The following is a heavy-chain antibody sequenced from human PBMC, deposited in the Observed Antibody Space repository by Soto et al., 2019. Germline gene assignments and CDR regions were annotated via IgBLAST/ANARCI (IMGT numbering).Heavy chain of an antibody. CDR2: IKSKTDGGTT. Sequence: GGSLRLSCAASGFTFSNAWMNWVRQAPGKGLEWVGRIKSKTDGGTTDYAAPVKGRFTISRDDSKNTLYLQMNSLKTEDTAVYYCTTDIQQLVTLLPRYYYYGMDVWGQGTTVTVSS. V-gene: IGHV3-15*07. D-gene: IGHD6-13*01. CDR1: GFTFSNAW. J-gene: IGHJ6*02. CDR3: TTDIQQLVTLLPRYYYYGMDV.